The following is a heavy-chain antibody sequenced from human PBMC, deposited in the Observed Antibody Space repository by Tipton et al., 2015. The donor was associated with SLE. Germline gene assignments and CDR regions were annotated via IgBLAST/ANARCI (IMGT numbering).Heavy chain of an antibody. CDR1: ADSISSGGGYY. J-gene: IGHJ4*02. CDR2: IYHSGST. D-gene: IGHD3-22*01. Sequence: TLSLTCTVSADSISSGGGYYWTWIRQHTGKGLEWIGNIYHSGSTYYNPSLKSRLTISLDTSKSQFSLNLQSVTAADTAVYYCARTYDLTGYFYDYWGQGMLVTVSS. V-gene: IGHV4-31*03. CDR3: ARTYDLTGYFYDY.